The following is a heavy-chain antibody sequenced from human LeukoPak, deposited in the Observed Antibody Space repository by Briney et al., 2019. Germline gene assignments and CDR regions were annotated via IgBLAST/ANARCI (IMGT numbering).Heavy chain of an antibody. Sequence: GGSLRLSCAASGFTFSTYAMAWVRQAPGKGLEWVSAFSNSGETHYADSVKGRFTISRDNAKKSLYLQMNSLRAEDTAVYYCARHLSGITGYTYGRGIDYWGQGTLLTVSS. J-gene: IGHJ4*02. CDR2: FSNSGET. V-gene: IGHV3-23*01. CDR1: GFTFSTYA. D-gene: IGHD5-18*01. CDR3: ARHLSGITGYTYGRGIDY.